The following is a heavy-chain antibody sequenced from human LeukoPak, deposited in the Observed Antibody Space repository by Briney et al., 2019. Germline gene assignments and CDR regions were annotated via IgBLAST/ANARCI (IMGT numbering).Heavy chain of an antibody. Sequence: GESLKISCKGSGYSFSNYWIGWVRQMPGKGLEWMGIIYPADSDTRHSPSFQGQVTISADKSITTAYLHWSSLQASDTAMYYCARRASAYDSSGYHFDYWGQGTLVTVSS. V-gene: IGHV5-51*01. CDR2: IYPADSDT. D-gene: IGHD3-22*01. CDR3: ARRASAYDSSGYHFDY. J-gene: IGHJ4*02. CDR1: GYSFSNYW.